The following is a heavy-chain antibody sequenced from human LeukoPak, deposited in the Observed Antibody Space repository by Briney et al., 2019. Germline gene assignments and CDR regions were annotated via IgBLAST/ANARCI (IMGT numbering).Heavy chain of an antibody. Sequence: GGSLRLSCAASGFTFSTYAVGWVRQAPGEGLEWVSSIKGGGGDPFYADSVRGRFTISRDKSKNTLYLQLNSLRPEDTAVYFCAQGGHDFNPFYYWGQGTLVTVSS. J-gene: IGHJ4*02. CDR1: GFTFSTYA. CDR2: IKGGGGDP. V-gene: IGHV3-23*01. D-gene: IGHD2-21*02. CDR3: AQGGHDFNPFYY.